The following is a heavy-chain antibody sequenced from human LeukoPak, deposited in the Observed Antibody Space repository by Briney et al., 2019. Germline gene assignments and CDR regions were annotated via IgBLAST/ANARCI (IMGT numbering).Heavy chain of an antibody. CDR1: GFTFSSYS. CDR3: ATGGDYVWGSYRYTHY. Sequence: GGSLRLSCAASGFTFSSYSMNWVRQAPGKGLEWVSSISSSSSHIYYADSVKGRFTISRDNAKNSLYLQMNSLRAEDTAVYYCATGGDYVWGSYRYTHYWGQGTLVTVSS. CDR2: ISSSSSHI. V-gene: IGHV3-21*01. J-gene: IGHJ4*02. D-gene: IGHD3-16*02.